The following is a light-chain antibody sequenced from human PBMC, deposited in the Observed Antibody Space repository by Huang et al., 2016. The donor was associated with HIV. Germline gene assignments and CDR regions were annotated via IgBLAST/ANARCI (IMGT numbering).Light chain of an antibody. J-gene: IGKJ1*01. CDR2: TAS. V-gene: IGKV3-15*01. CDR3: QQYNNWPPWT. CDR1: QSVSDN. Sequence: EIVMTQSPATLSVSPGERATLSCRDSQSVSDNLAWYQQKPGQAPRLLIYTASTRATGIPDRCSGGGSGTEFSLNISSLQSEDSAVYYCQQYNNWPPWT.